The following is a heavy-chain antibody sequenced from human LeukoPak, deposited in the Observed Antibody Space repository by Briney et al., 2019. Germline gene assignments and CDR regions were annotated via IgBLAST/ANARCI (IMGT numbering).Heavy chain of an antibody. CDR2: INPSGGST. CDR1: GYTFTSYY. Sequence: ASVKVSCKASGYTFTSYYMHWVRQAPGQGLEWMGIINPSGGSTSYAQKFQGRVTMTRDTSTSTVYMELSSLRSEDTAVYYCARDQYSSSWWVRDAFDIWGQGTMVTVSS. V-gene: IGHV1-46*01. J-gene: IGHJ3*02. D-gene: IGHD6-13*01. CDR3: ARDQYSSSWWVRDAFDI.